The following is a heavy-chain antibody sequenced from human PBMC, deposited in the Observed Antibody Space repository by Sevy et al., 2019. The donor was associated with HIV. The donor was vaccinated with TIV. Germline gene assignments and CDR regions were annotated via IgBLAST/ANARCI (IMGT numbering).Heavy chain of an antibody. CDR3: ARGKSGYGYALNY. CDR2: IHSDDTT. J-gene: IGHJ4*02. Sequence: GGSLRLSCAASGFTVNINYMTWVRQAPGKGLEGVSVIHSDDTTYHADSVKDRFTSSRDNFKNTLYLHMSSLRAEDTAVYYCARGKSGYGYALNYWGQGTLVTVSS. V-gene: IGHV3-66*01. CDR1: GFTVNINY. D-gene: IGHD5-18*01.